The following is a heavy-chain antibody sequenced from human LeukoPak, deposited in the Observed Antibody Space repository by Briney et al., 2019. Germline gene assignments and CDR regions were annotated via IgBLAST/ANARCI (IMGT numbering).Heavy chain of an antibody. J-gene: IGHJ4*02. CDR1: GFTFSSYA. V-gene: IGHV3-30*01. CDR2: ISYDGSNK. CDR3: GRAPVWNPHFDY. D-gene: IGHD1-1*01. Sequence: PGGSLRLSCAASGFTFSSYAMHWFRQAPGKGLEWVAVISYDGSNKYYADSVKGRFTISRDNSKNTLYLQMNSLRAEDTAVYYCGRAPVWNPHFDYWGQGTLVTVSS.